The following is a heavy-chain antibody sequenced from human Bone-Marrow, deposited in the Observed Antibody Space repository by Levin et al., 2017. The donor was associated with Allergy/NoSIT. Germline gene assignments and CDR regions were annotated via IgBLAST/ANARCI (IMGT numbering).Heavy chain of an antibody. CDR1: GFSVSRNY. CDR3: ARNGVGTAAGTP. J-gene: IGHJ4*02. CDR2: IYSGGDT. Sequence: GGSLRLSCAASGFSVSRNYMSWVRQAPGKGLEWVSLIYSGGDTQYADSVKGRFTISRDNSRNTLYLQMNSLRDDDPAVYYCARNGVGTAAGTPWGQGTLVTVSS. D-gene: IGHD6-13*01. V-gene: IGHV3-66*01.